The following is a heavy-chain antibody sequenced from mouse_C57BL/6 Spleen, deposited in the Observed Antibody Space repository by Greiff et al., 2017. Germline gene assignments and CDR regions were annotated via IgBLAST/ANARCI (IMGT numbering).Heavy chain of an antibody. CDR1: GYSITSGYY. J-gene: IGHJ3*01. CDR2: ISYDGSN. Sequence: DVKLQESGPGLVKPSQSLSLTCSVTGYSITSGYYWNWIRQFPGNKLEWMGYISYDGSNNYNPSLKNRISITRDTSKNQFFLKLNSVTTEDTATYYCARDKEDFAYWGQGTLVTVSA. CDR3: ARDKEDFAY. V-gene: IGHV3-6*01.